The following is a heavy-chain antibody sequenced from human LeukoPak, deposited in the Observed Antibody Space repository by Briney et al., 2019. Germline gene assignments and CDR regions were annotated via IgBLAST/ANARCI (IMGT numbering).Heavy chain of an antibody. V-gene: IGHV3-11*03. CDR1: GFTFGDYY. J-gene: IGHJ1*01. CDR3: AKSMGAAGTIYFQH. Sequence: GGSLRLSCAAPGFTFGDYYMSWIRQAPGKGLEWLSYINSNSGHTNYADSVKARFIISRDNAKNSLYLQMNSLRAEDTAVYYCAKSMGAAGTIYFQHWGQGTLVTVSS. CDR2: INSNSGHT. D-gene: IGHD6-13*01.